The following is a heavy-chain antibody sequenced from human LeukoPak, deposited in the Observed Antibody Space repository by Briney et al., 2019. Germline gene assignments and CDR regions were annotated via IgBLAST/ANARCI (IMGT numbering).Heavy chain of an antibody. CDR1: GGSISNYY. CDR2: SYYSGST. V-gene: IGHV4-59*01. CDR3: ARGGGAAGYDNEFDY. J-gene: IGHJ4*02. D-gene: IGHD5-12*01. Sequence: SETLSLTCSVSGGSISNYYWSWIRQPPGKGLEYIGYSYYSGSTDYNPSLKSRVTISVDTSENQFSLKLTSVTAADAAVYYCARGGGAAGYDNEFDYWGQGALVTVSS.